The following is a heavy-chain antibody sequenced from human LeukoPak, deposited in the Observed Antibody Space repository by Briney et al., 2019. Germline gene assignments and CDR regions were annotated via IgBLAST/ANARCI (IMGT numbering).Heavy chain of an antibody. CDR2: MNPNSGNT. J-gene: IGHJ6*03. V-gene: IGHV1-8*01. CDR3: ARGRRVRSGINYYYYYMDV. D-gene: IGHD1-26*01. CDR1: GYTFTSYD. Sequence: ASVKVSCKASGYTFTSYDINWVRQATGQGLEWMGWMNPNSGNTGYAQKFQGRVTMTRNTSISTAYMELSSLRSEDTAVYYCARGRRVRSGINYYYYYMDVWGKGTTVTVSS.